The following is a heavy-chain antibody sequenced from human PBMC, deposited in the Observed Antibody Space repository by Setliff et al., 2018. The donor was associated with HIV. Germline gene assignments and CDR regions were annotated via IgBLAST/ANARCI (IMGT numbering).Heavy chain of an antibody. CDR1: GFTFSNSG. Sequence: GGSLRLSCAASGFTFSNSGMHWVRQAPGKGLEWVTFIRHDESDKDYADSVKGRFTISRDNSKNTLYLQMNSLRVDDTALYYCARARSRQLVSTAPPYHFDYWGRGTLVTVSS. CDR3: ARARSRQLVSTAPPYHFDY. D-gene: IGHD6-13*01. V-gene: IGHV3-30*02. CDR2: IRHDESDK. J-gene: IGHJ4*01.